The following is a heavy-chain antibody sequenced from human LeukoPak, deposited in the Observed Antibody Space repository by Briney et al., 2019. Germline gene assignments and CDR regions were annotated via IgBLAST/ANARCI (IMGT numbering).Heavy chain of an antibody. D-gene: IGHD3-22*01. V-gene: IGHV3-23*01. CDR2: ISPSGDRT. J-gene: IGHJ4*02. Sequence: GGSLRLSCAASGFNFSNAWMSWVRQAPGKGLEWVSFISPSGDRTSNADSVEGRFTISRDNTRNTLYLQMNSLRDEDTGVYYCAIMHGYYDGSGFWVQWGQGTLVTGSS. CDR1: GFNFSNAW. CDR3: AIMHGYYDGSGFWVQ.